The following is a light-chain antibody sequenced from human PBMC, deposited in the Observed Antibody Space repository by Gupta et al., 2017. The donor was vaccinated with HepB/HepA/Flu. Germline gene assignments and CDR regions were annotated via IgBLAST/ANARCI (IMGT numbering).Light chain of an antibody. V-gene: IGKV3-11*01. J-gene: IGKJ3*01. Sequence: EVVLAQSPVTLSLSPGERATLSCRASESIGSNLAWYQQKPGQAPRLLIYSASKRPTDIAPRFSGSGSGTDFTLTITSLEPEDFALYYCQQRSSWPPFAFGPGTKVDV. CDR2: SAS. CDR1: ESIGSN. CDR3: QQRSSWPPFA.